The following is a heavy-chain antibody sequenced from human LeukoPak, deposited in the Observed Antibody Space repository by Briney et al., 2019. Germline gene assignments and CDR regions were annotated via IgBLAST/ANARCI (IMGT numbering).Heavy chain of an antibody. CDR1: GDSISSSSSY. CDR3: ASSYYDILTLTLSGLH. Sequence: SETLSLTCTVSGDSISSSSSYWGWIRQPPGEGLEWIGSIYYSGSTYYNTSLKSRVTISVDTSKNQFSLRLNSVTAADTAVYYCASSYYDILTLTLSGLHWGQGTLVTVSS. CDR2: IYYSGST. D-gene: IGHD3-9*01. V-gene: IGHV4-39*01. J-gene: IGHJ4*02.